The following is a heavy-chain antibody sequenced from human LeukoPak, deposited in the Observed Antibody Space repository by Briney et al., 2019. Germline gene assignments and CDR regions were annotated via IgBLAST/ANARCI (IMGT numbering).Heavy chain of an antibody. D-gene: IGHD3-10*01. CDR3: ARDIVSGSGSLDY. J-gene: IGHJ4*02. Sequence: PGGSLRLSCAASRLSFSNYWIHWVRQAPGKGLVWVSRVKSDGRNPSYAHCVKGRFTISRDNAENMVYLEMNTLGAEDTGVYYCARDIVSGSGSLDYWGEGTLVTVSS. V-gene: IGHV3-74*01. CDR1: RLSFSNYW. CDR2: VKSDGRNP.